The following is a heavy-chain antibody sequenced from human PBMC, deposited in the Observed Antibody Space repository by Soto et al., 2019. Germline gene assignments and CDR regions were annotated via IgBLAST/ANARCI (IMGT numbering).Heavy chain of an antibody. CDR2: ISWNSGSI. D-gene: IGHD6-19*01. Sequence: EVQLVESGGGLVQPGRSLRLSCAASGFTFDDYAMHWVRQAPGKGLEWVSGISWNSGSIGYADSVKGRFTISRDNAKNSLYLKMNSLRAEDTALYYCAKDRYSSGWTGWFDPWGQGTLVTVSS. CDR1: GFTFDDYA. CDR3: AKDRYSSGWTGWFDP. V-gene: IGHV3-9*01. J-gene: IGHJ5*02.